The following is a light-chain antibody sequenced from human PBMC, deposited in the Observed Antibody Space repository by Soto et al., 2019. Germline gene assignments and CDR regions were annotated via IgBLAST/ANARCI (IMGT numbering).Light chain of an antibody. CDR3: CSYAGSSTFLYV. Sequence: QSVLTQPASVSGSPGQSITISCTGTSSDGGSYNLVSWYQQHPGKAPKLMIYEVSKRPSGVSNRFSGSKSGNTASLTISGLQADAEAYYYCCSYAGSSTFLYVFGTGTKVTVL. V-gene: IGLV2-23*02. CDR1: SSDGGSYNL. J-gene: IGLJ1*01. CDR2: EVS.